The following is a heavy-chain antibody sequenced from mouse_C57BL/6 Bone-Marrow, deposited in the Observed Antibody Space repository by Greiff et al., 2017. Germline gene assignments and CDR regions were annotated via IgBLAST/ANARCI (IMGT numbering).Heavy chain of an antibody. CDR2: ISSGGSYT. J-gene: IGHJ4*01. Sequence: VKLVESGGDLVKPGGSLKLSCAASGFTFSSYGMSWVRQTPDKRLEWVATISSGGSYTYYPDSVKGRFTISRDNAKNTLYLQMSSLKSEDTAMYYCARHLYYGNYGFYAMDYWGQGTSVTVSS. D-gene: IGHD2-1*01. CDR1: GFTFSSYG. V-gene: IGHV5-6*02. CDR3: ARHLYYGNYGFYAMDY.